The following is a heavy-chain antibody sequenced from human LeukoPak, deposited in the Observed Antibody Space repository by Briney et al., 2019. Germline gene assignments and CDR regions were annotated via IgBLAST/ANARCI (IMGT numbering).Heavy chain of an antibody. Sequence: KPSETLSLTCTVSGYSISSGYYWGWIRQPPGKGLEWIGSIYYSGSTYYNPSLKSRVTISVDTSKNQFSLKLSSVTAADTAVYYCARAAPGWLQFPFDYWGQGTLVTVSS. CDR2: IYYSGST. D-gene: IGHD5-24*01. V-gene: IGHV4-38-2*02. J-gene: IGHJ4*02. CDR1: GYSISSGYY. CDR3: ARAAPGWLQFPFDY.